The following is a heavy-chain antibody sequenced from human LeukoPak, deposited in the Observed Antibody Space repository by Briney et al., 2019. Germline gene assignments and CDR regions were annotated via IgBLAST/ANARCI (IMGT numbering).Heavy chain of an antibody. V-gene: IGHV4-59*01. J-gene: IGHJ4*02. CDR2: IFYNGNT. D-gene: IGHD3-10*01. CDR1: GGSISSYY. CDR3: ARDGAYGSGSYYPFDY. Sequence: PSETLSLTCAVSGGSISSYYWSWIRQPPGKGLEWIGYIFYNGNTNYNPSLRSRVTMSLDTSKNQFSLKLTSVTVADTAVYYCARDGAYGSGSYYPFDYWGQGTLVTVSS.